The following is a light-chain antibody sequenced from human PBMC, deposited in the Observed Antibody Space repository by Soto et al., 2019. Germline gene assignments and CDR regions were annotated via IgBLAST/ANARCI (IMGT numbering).Light chain of an antibody. J-gene: IGKJ4*01. CDR2: GAS. Sequence: EIVMPQYPATLSVSPGESATLSCRASQSVSGNLAWNQQKPGQAPRLLIYGASTRATGIPARFSGSGSGTEFTLTISSLQSEDFAVYYCQQYNDWPPVTFGGGTKVDIK. CDR3: QQYNDWPPVT. V-gene: IGKV3-15*01. CDR1: QSVSGN.